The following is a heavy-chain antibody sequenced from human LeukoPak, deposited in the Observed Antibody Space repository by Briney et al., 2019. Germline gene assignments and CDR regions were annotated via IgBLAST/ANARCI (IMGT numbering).Heavy chain of an antibody. J-gene: IGHJ4*02. D-gene: IGHD3-22*01. CDR2: IYYSGST. CDR3: ARIHDYYDSSGYFNYFDY. V-gene: IGHV4-39*01. Sequence: PSETLSLTCTVSGGSIRSSSYYWGWIRQPPGRGLEWIGSIYYSGSTYYNPSLKSRVTISVDTSNNQFSLKLSSVTAADTAVYYCARIHDYYDSSGYFNYFDYWGQGTLVTVSS. CDR1: GGSIRSSSYY.